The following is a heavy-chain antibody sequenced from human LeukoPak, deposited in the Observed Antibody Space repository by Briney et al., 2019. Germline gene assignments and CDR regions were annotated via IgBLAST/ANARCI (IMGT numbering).Heavy chain of an antibody. CDR3: ARADPIVGDAFDI. CDR2: ISSSGSTI. V-gene: IGHV3-11*04. J-gene: IGHJ3*02. Sequence: GGTLRVSGAASGFTFSDYYISWIRQAPGTVLAWVSYISSSGSTIYYADSVKGRFTISRDNAKNSLYLQMYSLRAEYTAVYYCARADPIVGDAFDIWGQGTMVTVSS. CDR1: GFTFSDYY. D-gene: IGHD1-26*01.